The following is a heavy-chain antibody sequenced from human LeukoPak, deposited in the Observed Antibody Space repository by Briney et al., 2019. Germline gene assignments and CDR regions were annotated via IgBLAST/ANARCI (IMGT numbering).Heavy chain of an antibody. CDR1: GFTFSRYA. CDR3: AISSWYWAYYFDY. Sequence: PGGSLRLSCAASGFTFSRYAMNWVRQAPGKGLEWVSTISTSGGNTYYADSVKGRFTISRDNSKNTLYLQMNSLRAEDTAVYYCAISSWYWAYYFDYWGQGTLVTVSS. J-gene: IGHJ4*02. D-gene: IGHD6-13*01. V-gene: IGHV3-23*01. CDR2: ISTSGGNT.